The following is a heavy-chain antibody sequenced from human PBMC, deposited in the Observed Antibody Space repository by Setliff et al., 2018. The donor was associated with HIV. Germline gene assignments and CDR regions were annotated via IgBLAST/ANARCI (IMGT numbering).Heavy chain of an antibody. Sequence: KASETLSLTCSVSGGSITNDNNYWGWIRQSPGKGLEWIGSIYFNGKTYNNPSLKSRLTISIDTSMNQFSLRLNALTAADTAVYYCARLGGNWGYWFDPWSQGTLVTVSS. D-gene: IGHD7-27*01. V-gene: IGHV4-39*01. CDR2: IYFNGKT. CDR3: ARLGGNWGYWFDP. J-gene: IGHJ5*02. CDR1: GGSITNDNNY.